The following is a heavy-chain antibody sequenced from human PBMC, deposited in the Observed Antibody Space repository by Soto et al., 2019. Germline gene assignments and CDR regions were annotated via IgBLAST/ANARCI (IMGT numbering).Heavy chain of an antibody. CDR1: GYTFTSYA. V-gene: IGHV1-3*01. Sequence: ASVKVSCKASGYTFTSYAMHWVRQAPGQRLEWRGWISADNGNTNYAQKFQGRVTMTTDTSTSTAYMELRSLRSDDTAVYYCASSESWRNWFDPWGQGTLVTVSS. CDR2: ISADNGNT. D-gene: IGHD6-13*01. J-gene: IGHJ5*02. CDR3: ASSESWRNWFDP.